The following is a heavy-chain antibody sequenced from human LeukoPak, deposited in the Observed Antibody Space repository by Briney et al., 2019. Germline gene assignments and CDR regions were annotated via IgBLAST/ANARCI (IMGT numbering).Heavy chain of an antibody. CDR2: IKQDGSEK. V-gene: IGHV3-7*01. Sequence: GGPLSLPVPALGLPFIAYGRSGVGQPQGKGRDGVANIKQDGSEKYYVDSVKGRFTISRDNAKNSVSLQMNSLRAEDTAVYYCAAGYSYGTNLDHWGQGTLVTVSS. D-gene: IGHD5-18*01. CDR3: AAGYSYGTNLDH. CDR1: GLPFIAYG. J-gene: IGHJ5*02.